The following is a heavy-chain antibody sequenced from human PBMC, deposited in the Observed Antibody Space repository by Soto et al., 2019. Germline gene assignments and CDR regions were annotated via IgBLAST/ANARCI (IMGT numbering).Heavy chain of an antibody. CDR2: IIPIFGTA. V-gene: IGHV1-69*06. Sequence: QVQLVQSGAEVKKPGSSVKVSCKASGGTFSSYAISWVRLAPGQGLEWMGGIIPIFGTANYAQKFQGRVTITADKSTSTDYMELSSLRSEDTAVYYCARALVSGIVGATGWFDPWGQGTLVTVSS. CDR1: GGTFSSYA. CDR3: ARALVSGIVGATGWFDP. J-gene: IGHJ5*02. D-gene: IGHD1-26*01.